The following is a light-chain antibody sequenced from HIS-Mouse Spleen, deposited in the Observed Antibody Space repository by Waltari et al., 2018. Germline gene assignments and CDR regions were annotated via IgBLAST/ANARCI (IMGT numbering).Light chain of an antibody. CDR2: AAS. CDR3: QQLNSYPLT. J-gene: IGKJ3*01. Sequence: DIQLTQSPSFLSASVEDRVTITCRASQGVRSYLAWYQQKPGKAPKLMIYAASTLQSGIPARFSGSGSGTEFTLTISSLQPEDFAAYYCQQLNSYPLTFGPGTKVDIK. CDR1: QGVRSY. V-gene: IGKV1-9*01.